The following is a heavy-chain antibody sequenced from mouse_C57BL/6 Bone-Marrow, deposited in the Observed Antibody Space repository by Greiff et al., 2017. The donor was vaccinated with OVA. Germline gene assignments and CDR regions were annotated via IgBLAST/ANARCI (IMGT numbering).Heavy chain of an antibody. CDR1: GFTFTDYY. Sequence: EVKLMESGGGLVQPGGSLSLSCAASGFTFTDYYMSWVRQPPGKALEWLGFIRNKANGYTTEYSASVKGRFTISRDNSQSILYLQMNALRAEDSATYYCARYCHMGFAYWGQGTLVTVSA. CDR3: ARYCHMGFAY. V-gene: IGHV7-3*01. J-gene: IGHJ3*01. CDR2: IRNKANGYTT. D-gene: IGHD1-1*02.